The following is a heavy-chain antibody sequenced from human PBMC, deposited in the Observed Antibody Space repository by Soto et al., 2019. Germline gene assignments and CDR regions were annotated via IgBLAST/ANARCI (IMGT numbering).Heavy chain of an antibody. CDR2: INPSGGST. J-gene: IGHJ4*02. D-gene: IGHD2-2*01. Sequence: ASVEVACKASGYTFTSYYMHWVRQAPGQGLEWMGIINPSGGSTTYAQKFQGRVTMTRDTSTSTVYMELSSLRSEDTAVYYCARVSTIYCSSTSGLDYWGQGTLLTISS. CDR1: GYTFTSYY. V-gene: IGHV1-46*03. CDR3: ARVSTIYCSSTSGLDY.